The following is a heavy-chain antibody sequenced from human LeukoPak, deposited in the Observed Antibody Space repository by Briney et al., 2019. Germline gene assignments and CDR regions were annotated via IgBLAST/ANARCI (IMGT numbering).Heavy chain of an antibody. D-gene: IGHD5-24*01. CDR1: GGSISSHY. Sequence: PSETLSLTCTVSGGSISSHYWSWIRQPPGKGLEWIGYIYYSGSTNYNPSLKSRVTISVDTSKNQFSLKLSSVTAADTAVYYCARGVRDGYNLYYYYYYYMDVWGKGTTVTVSS. CDR2: IYYSGST. V-gene: IGHV4-59*11. J-gene: IGHJ6*03. CDR3: ARGVRDGYNLYYYYYYYMDV.